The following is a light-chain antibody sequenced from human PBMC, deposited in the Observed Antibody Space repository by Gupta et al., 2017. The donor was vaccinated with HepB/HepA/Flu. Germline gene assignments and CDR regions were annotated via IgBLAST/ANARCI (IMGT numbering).Light chain of an antibody. CDR2: AAS. J-gene: IGKJ5*01. CDR3: QQSYSTPIT. V-gene: IGKV1-39*01. CDR1: QSISSY. Sequence: DIQMTQSPSSLSASVGDRVTITCRASQSISSYLNWYQQKPGKAPKLLIYAASSLQSGVPSRFSGSGSGTDFTLNISSLQPEDFATYYCQQSYSTPITFGQGTQVEIK.